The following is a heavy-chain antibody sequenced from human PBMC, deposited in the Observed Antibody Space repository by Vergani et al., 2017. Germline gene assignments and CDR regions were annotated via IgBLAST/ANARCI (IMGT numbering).Heavy chain of an antibody. CDR3: ARVNTGTNGHLYYYYDMDV. CDR2: IDHTGRP. D-gene: IGHD4-11*01. CDR1: GGSFTSYH. V-gene: IGHV4-34*01. Sequence: QVQLQQWGGGLLKPSETLSLTCVVNGGSFTSYHWTWIRQSPGEGLEWVGDIDHTGRPDFNPSLKSRLTMSLNKSRNHFSLTLNSVTDTDTAIYFCARVNTGTNGHLYYYYDMDVWGQGTAVTVS. J-gene: IGHJ6*02.